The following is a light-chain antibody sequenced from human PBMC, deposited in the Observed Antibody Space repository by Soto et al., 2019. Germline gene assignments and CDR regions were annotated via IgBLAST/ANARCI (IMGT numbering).Light chain of an antibody. CDR1: SSDVGGYNY. Sequence: QSVLTQPASVSGSPGQSITISCTGTSSDVGGYNYVSWYQQHPGKAPKLMIYEVTNRPSGVSNRFSGSKSGNTASLTISGLQAEDEADYYCGSYTITRGVFGTGTKLTVL. CDR3: GSYTITRGV. J-gene: IGLJ1*01. V-gene: IGLV2-14*03. CDR2: EVT.